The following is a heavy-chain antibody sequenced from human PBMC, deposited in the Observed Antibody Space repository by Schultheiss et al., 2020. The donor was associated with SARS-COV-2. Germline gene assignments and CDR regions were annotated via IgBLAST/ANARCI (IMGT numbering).Heavy chain of an antibody. D-gene: IGHD3-22*01. CDR3: ARDSRWSYYDSSGYWWSAFDI. Sequence: GGSLRLSCAASGFTFSSYAMHWVRQAPGKGLEWVAVISYDGSNKYYADSVKGRFTISRDNSKNTLYLQMNSLRAEDTAVYYCARDSRWSYYDSSGYWWSAFDIWGQGTMVTVSS. CDR2: ISYDGSNK. V-gene: IGHV3-30-3*01. J-gene: IGHJ3*02. CDR1: GFTFSSYA.